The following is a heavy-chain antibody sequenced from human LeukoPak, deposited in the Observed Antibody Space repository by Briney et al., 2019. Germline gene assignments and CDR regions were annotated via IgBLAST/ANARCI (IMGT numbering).Heavy chain of an antibody. CDR3: AREFRTTTWSYDAFDL. Sequence: ASVKDSCKASGYTFTDYYMHWVRQAPAQGLEWVGWINHTSGGTNYAQKFQDRVTMTRDTSNNTSYMELSRLRSDDTAVYYCAREFRTTTWSYDAFDLWGQGTMVTVSS. J-gene: IGHJ3*01. CDR2: INHTSGGT. CDR1: GYTFTDYY. D-gene: IGHD1/OR15-1a*01. V-gene: IGHV1-2*02.